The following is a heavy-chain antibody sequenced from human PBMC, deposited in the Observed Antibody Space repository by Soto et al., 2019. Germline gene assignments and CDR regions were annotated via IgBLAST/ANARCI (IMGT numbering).Heavy chain of an antibody. J-gene: IGHJ4*02. CDR1: GFTFSSYG. Sequence: QVQLVESGGGVVQPGRSLRLSCAASGFTFSSYGMHWVRQAPGKGLEWVAVISYDGSNKYYADSVKGRFTISRDNSKNSLYLQMNSLRAEDTAVYYCAKDFRTGTTGYFDYWGQGTLVTVSS. CDR2: ISYDGSNK. V-gene: IGHV3-30*18. CDR3: AKDFRTGTTGYFDY. D-gene: IGHD1-1*01.